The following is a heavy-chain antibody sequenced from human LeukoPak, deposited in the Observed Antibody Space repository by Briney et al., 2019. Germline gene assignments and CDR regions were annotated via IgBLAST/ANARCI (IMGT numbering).Heavy chain of an antibody. J-gene: IGHJ5*02. Sequence: SETLSLTCAVYGGSFSGNYWSWIRQPPGKGLEWIGEINHSGSTNYNPSLKSRVTMSVDTSKNQFSLKLSSVTAADTAVYYCATLGGSSNWFDPWGQGTLVTVSS. CDR2: INHSGST. CDR1: GGSFSGNY. V-gene: IGHV4-34*01. CDR3: ATLGGSSNWFDP. D-gene: IGHD2-15*01.